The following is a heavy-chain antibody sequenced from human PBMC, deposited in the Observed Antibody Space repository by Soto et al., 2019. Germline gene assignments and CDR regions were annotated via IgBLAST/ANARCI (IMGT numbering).Heavy chain of an antibody. CDR1: GFTFSSYA. CDR3: AKGGGSKDYYDTSGYYLYYYYAMDV. Sequence: EVQLLESGGGLVQPGGSLRLSCAASGFTFSSYAMTWVRQAPGKGLEWVSVLSGSGVSTYYADSVKGRFTISRDNSKNTLYLLRNTLRAEDTAVYYCAKGGGSKDYYDTSGYYLYYYYAMDVWGQGTTVTVSS. J-gene: IGHJ6*02. CDR2: LSGSGVST. D-gene: IGHD3-22*01. V-gene: IGHV3-23*01.